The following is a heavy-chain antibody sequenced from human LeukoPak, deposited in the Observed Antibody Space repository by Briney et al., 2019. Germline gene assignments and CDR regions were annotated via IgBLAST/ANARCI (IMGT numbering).Heavy chain of an antibody. V-gene: IGHV1-2*02. CDR3: ARDQKEYCSSTSCYVVDY. D-gene: IGHD2-2*01. CDR2: INPNRGGT. J-gene: IGHJ4*02. CDR1: GYTFTGYY. Sequence: ASVKVSCKASGYTFTGYYMHWVRQAPGQGLEWMGWINPNRGGTNYAQKLQGRVTMTTDTSTSTAYMELRSLRSDDTAVYYCARDQKEYCSSTSCYVVDYWGQGTLVTVSS.